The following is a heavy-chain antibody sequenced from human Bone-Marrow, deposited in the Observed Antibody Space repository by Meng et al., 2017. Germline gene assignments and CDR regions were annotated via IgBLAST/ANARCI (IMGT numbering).Heavy chain of an antibody. V-gene: IGHV2-70*20. Sequence: SGPTLVKPTQTLTLTCTFSGFSLSTSGMCVSWVRRLPGKALEWRALIDWEDDKYYSTTLKTRLTIHKDTSKNQVVLTMTNMDPVDTATYYCARIRDTGSYYFDYWGQGTLVTVSS. CDR3: ARIRDTGSYYFDY. J-gene: IGHJ4*02. CDR1: GFSLSTSGMC. CDR2: IDWEDDK. D-gene: IGHD5-18*01.